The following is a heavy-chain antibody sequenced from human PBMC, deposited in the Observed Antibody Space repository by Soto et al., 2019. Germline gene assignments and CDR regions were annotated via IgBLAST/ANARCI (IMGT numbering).Heavy chain of an antibody. Sequence: GESLKISCKASGYSFTSYWIGWVRQTPGKGLEWMGIIYPGDSDTRYSPSFQGQVTISADKSIGTAYLQWSSLKASDSAMYYCTRHGSGWSVAHYWGQGTLVTVSS. CDR1: GYSFTSYW. CDR3: TRHGSGWSVAHY. V-gene: IGHV5-51*01. D-gene: IGHD6-19*01. CDR2: IYPGDSDT. J-gene: IGHJ4*02.